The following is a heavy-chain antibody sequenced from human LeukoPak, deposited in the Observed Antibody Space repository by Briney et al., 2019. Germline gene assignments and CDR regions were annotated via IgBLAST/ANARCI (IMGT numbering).Heavy chain of an antibody. CDR1: GGSFSGYY. Sequence: PSETLSLTCAVYGGSFSGYYWSWIRQPPGKGLEWIGEINHSGSTNYNPSLKSRVTISVDTSKNQFSLKLSSVTAADTAVYYCARERGPVNAFDIWGQGTMVTVSS. CDR3: ARERGPVNAFDI. J-gene: IGHJ3*02. V-gene: IGHV4-34*01. CDR2: INHSGST.